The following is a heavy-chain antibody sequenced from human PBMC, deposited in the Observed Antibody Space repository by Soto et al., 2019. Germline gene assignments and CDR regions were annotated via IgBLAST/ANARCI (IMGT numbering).Heavy chain of an antibody. CDR1: GFSFRNYA. J-gene: IGHJ6*02. CDR3: AKLKGGLGRFYGMDA. V-gene: IGHV3-23*04. CDR2: ISSGGGTT. D-gene: IGHD3-3*01. Sequence: DEQLVESGGGSLQPGGSLRLSCAASGFSFRNYAMTWVRQSPGKGLEWVSLISSGGGTTNYADSVKGRFSISRDNSQNMLYLQMNGLRGEDTDLYYCAKLKGGLGRFYGMDAWGQGTMVIVSS.